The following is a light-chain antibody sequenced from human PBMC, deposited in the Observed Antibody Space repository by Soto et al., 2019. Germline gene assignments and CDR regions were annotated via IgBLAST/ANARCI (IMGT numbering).Light chain of an antibody. CDR3: CSRGASFNWV. J-gene: IGLJ3*02. CDR2: YVS. V-gene: IGLV2-11*01. CDR1: SSDVGAYNV. Sequence: QSALTQPRSVSGSPGQSVTISCTGTSSDVGAYNVVSWYQQRPGEAPKLIIYYVSQRPSGVPVRFSASKSGNTAYLTISGLQADDEADYYCCSRGASFNWVFGGGTKLTVL.